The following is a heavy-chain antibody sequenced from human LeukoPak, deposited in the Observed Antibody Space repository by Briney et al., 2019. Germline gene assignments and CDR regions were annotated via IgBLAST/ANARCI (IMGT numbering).Heavy chain of an antibody. CDR1: GFTFGSYA. Sequence: GGSLRLSCATSGFTFGSYAMTWVRQAPGKGLEWVSGITGIDGSTYYADSVKGRFTISRDNSKSTLYLQMNSLRGEDTAAYYCAKDAVRGSGRVNWFDSWGQGTLVTVSS. CDR3: AKDAVRGSGRVNWFDS. V-gene: IGHV3-23*01. J-gene: IGHJ5*01. CDR2: ITGIDGST. D-gene: IGHD3-10*01.